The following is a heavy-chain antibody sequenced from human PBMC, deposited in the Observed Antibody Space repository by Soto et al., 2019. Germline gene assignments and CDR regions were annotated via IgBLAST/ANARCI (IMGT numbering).Heavy chain of an antibody. CDR3: ARVSFGYCSGGSCYFPYFEY. D-gene: IGHD2-15*01. CDR2: ISSSGSTI. V-gene: IGHV3-11*01. CDR1: GFTFSDYY. Sequence: GGLLRLCCAASGFTFSDYYISRIRQATGKGLEWVSYISSSGSTIYYADSVKGRFTISRDNAKNSLYLQMNSLRAEDTAVYYCARVSFGYCSGGSCYFPYFEYLRKGTLVTVSS. J-gene: IGHJ4*02.